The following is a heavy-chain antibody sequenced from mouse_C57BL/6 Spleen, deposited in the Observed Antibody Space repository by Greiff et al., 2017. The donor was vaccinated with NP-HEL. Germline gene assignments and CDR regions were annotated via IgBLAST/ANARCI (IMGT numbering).Heavy chain of an antibody. V-gene: IGHV1-50*01. CDR1: GYTFTSYW. D-gene: IGHD1-1*01. CDR2: IDPSDSYT. Sequence: QVQLQQSGAELVKPGASVKLSCKASGYTFTSYWMQWVKQRPGQGLEWIGEIDPSDSYTNYNQKFKGKATLTVDTSSSTAYMQLSSLTSEDSAVYYCARDGSSYDYAMDYWGQGTSVTVSS. J-gene: IGHJ4*01. CDR3: ARDGSSYDYAMDY.